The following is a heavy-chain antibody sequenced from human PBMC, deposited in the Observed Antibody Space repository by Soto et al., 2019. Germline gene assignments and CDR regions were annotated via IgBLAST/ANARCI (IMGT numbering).Heavy chain of an antibody. D-gene: IGHD2-8*01. Sequence: QVQLVQSGAEVKKPGASVKVSCKASGYTFTSYGISWVRQAPGQGLEWMGWISAYNGNTNYAQKLQGRVTMTTDTSTSTAYMELRSLRSDDTAVDYCAREGCTNGVCYTWWFDPWGQGTLVTVSS. CDR2: ISAYNGNT. V-gene: IGHV1-18*04. J-gene: IGHJ5*02. CDR3: AREGCTNGVCYTWWFDP. CDR1: GYTFTSYG.